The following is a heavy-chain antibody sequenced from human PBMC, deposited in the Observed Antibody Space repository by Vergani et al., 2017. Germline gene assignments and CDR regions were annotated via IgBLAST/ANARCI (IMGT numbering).Heavy chain of an antibody. V-gene: IGHV3-33*06. J-gene: IGHJ1*01. D-gene: IGHD6-19*01. CDR3: AKDPKYSSGWYWSQTESFQH. Sequence: QVQLVESGGGVVQPGRSLRLSCAASGFTFSSYGMHWVRQAPGKGLEWVAVIWYDGSNKYYADSVKGRFTISRDNSKNTLYLQMNSLRAEDTAVYYCAKDPKYSSGWYWSQTESFQHWGQGTLVTVSS. CDR1: GFTFSSYG. CDR2: IWYDGSNK.